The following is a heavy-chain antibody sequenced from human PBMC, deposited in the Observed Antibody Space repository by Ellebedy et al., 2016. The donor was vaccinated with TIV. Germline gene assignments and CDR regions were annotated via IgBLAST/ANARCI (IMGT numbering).Heavy chain of an antibody. J-gene: IGHJ4*02. CDR1: GFSLGTYG. Sequence: LSLTCATSGFSLGTYGMHWVRQAPGTALEWVALIWYDGSNKYYADSVKGRFISSRDSSKNTLYLQMNSLRGEDTAVYYCKRERSWGYFDYWGQGTLVTVSS. CDR2: IWYDGSNK. CDR3: KRERSWGYFDY. V-gene: IGHV3-33*01. D-gene: IGHD7-27*01.